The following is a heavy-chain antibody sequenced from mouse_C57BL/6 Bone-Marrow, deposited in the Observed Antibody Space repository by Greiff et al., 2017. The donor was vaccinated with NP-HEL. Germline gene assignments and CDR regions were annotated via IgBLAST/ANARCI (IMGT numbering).Heavy chain of an antibody. Sequence: QVQLQQPGAELVMPGASVKLSCKASGYTFTSYWMHWVKQRPGQGLEWIGEIDPSDSYTNYNQKFKGKSTLTVDKSSSTAYMQLSSLTSDDSAVYYCARRDSNYLYYFDYWGQGTTLTVSS. J-gene: IGHJ2*01. D-gene: IGHD2-5*01. CDR3: ARRDSNYLYYFDY. V-gene: IGHV1-69*01. CDR2: IDPSDSYT. CDR1: GYTFTSYW.